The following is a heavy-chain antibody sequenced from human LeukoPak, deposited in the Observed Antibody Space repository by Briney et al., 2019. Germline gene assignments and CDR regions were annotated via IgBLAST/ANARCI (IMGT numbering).Heavy chain of an antibody. V-gene: IGHV3-48*01. CDR3: ASQSYARFDP. CDR2: ISSSSTI. D-gene: IGHD3-16*01. CDR1: GFTFSSYG. J-gene: IGHJ5*02. Sequence: GGSLRLSCAASGFTFSSYGMTWVRQAPGKGLEWVSYISSSSTIYYADSVKGRFTISRDNAKNSLYLQLNSLRVEDTAVYYCASQSYARFDPWGQGTLVTVSS.